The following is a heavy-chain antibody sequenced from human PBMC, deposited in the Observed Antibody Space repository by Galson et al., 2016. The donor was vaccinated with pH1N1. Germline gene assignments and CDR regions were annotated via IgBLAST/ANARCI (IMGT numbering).Heavy chain of an antibody. CDR2: ILPILGIA. D-gene: IGHD6-13*01. Sequence: SVKVSCKASGGTFSSYTINWVRQAPGQGLEWMGRILPILGIANYAQKFQGRVTITADKSTSTAYMGVISLRSDDTAVYYCARSAAAVGNAFDMWGQGTKVTVSS. V-gene: IGHV1-69*02. J-gene: IGHJ3*02. CDR3: ARSAAAVGNAFDM. CDR1: GGTFSSYT.